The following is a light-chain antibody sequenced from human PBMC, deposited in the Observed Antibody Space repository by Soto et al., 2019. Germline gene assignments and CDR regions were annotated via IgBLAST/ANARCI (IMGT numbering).Light chain of an antibody. J-gene: IGLJ1*01. V-gene: IGLV1-40*01. Sequence: SALTPPPSVSGAPGQRVTISGTGSRSNIGAGYDVHWYQQLPGTAPKLLIYGNSNRPSGVPDRFSGSKSGTSASLAINGLQAEDEADYYCQSYDSSLSGSRVFGTGTKITV. CDR3: QSYDSSLSGSRV. CDR2: GNS. CDR1: RSNIGAGYD.